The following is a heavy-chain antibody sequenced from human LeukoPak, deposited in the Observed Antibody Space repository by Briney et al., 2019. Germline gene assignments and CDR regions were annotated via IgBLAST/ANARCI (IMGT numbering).Heavy chain of an antibody. V-gene: IGHV3-23*01. Sequence: PGGSLRLSCAASGFTFSSYGMSWVRQAPGKGLEWLSVISGSGGSTYYGDSVKGRFTISRDNSKNTLYLQMNSLRAEDTAVYYCAKDRDIVGAYDTSDIWGQGTMVTVSS. CDR2: ISGSGGST. CDR1: GFTFSSYG. CDR3: AKDRDIVGAYDTSDI. J-gene: IGHJ3*02. D-gene: IGHD1-26*01.